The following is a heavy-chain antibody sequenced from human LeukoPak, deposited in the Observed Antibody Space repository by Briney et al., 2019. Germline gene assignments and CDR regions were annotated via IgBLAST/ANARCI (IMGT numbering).Heavy chain of an antibody. V-gene: IGHV1-46*01. D-gene: IGHD1-20*01. J-gene: IGHJ3*02. CDR1: GYTFTSYY. CDR2: INPSGGST. Sequence: ASVKVSCKASGYTFTSYYMHWVRQAPGQGLEWMRIINPSGGSTSYAQKFQGRVTMTRDTSTSTVYMELSSLRSEDTAVYYCARADHNWNDAFDIWGQGTMVTVSS. CDR3: ARADHNWNDAFDI.